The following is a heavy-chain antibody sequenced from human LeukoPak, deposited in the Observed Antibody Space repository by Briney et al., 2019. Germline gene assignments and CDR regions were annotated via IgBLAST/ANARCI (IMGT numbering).Heavy chain of an antibody. Sequence: SETLSLTSTVSGGSISSYYWSWIRQPPGKGLEWIGYIYHSGSTYYNPCLKSRVTIPVDRSKTQFSLKLSSVAAADTAVYSCASNLALLWFGELLHWGQGTLVTVSS. CDR1: GGSISSYY. CDR3: ASNLALLWFGELLH. V-gene: IGHV4-59*12. D-gene: IGHD3-10*01. J-gene: IGHJ4*02. CDR2: IYHSGST.